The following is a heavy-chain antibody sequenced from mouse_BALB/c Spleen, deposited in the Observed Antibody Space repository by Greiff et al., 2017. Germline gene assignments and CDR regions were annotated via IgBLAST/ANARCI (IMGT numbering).Heavy chain of an antibody. V-gene: IGHV1-12*01. CDR1: GYTFTSYN. Sequence: QVQLQQPGAELVKPGASVKMSCKASGYTFTSYNMHWVKQTPGQGLEWIGAIYPGNGDTSYNQKFKGKATLTADKSSSTAYMQLSSLTSEDSAVYYCARGVYGNYEYAMDYWGKEPQSPSPQ. CDR2: IYPGNGDT. J-gene: IGHJ4*01. CDR3: ARGVYGNYEYAMDY. D-gene: IGHD2-10*02.